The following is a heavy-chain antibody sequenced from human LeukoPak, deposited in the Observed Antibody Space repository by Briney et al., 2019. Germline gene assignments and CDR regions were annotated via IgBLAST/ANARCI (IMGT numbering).Heavy chain of an antibody. CDR2: IIPIFGTA. D-gene: IGHD2-15*01. J-gene: IGHJ6*03. V-gene: IGHV1-69*06. CDR1: GYTFTSYG. Sequence: AASVKVSCKASGYTFTSYGISWVRQAPGQGLEWMGGIIPIFGTANYAQKFQGRVTITADKSTSTAYMELSSLRSEDTAVYYCARDGGSSTYYYYYYMDVWGKGTTVTVSS. CDR3: ARDGGSSTYYYYYYMDV.